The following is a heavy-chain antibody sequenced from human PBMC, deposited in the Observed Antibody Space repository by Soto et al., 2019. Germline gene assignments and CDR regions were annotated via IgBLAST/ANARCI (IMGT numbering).Heavy chain of an antibody. J-gene: IGHJ6*03. CDR2: MNPNSGNT. CDR1: GYTFTSYD. CDR3: ARGSDCSSTSCYSSPYYYYMDV. D-gene: IGHD2-2*01. Sequence: ASVKVSCKASGYTFTSYDVNCARQATGPGLEWMGWMNPNSGNTGYAKKFQGRVTMTRNNSISTAYMELSSLRSEDTAVYYCARGSDCSSTSCYSSPYYYYMDVWGKGTTVTVSS. V-gene: IGHV1-8*01.